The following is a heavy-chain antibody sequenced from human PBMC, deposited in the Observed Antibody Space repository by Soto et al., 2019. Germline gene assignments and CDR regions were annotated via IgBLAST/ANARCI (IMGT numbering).Heavy chain of an antibody. CDR1: GFILSRHA. Sequence: EVLLLQSGGGLAQPGESLTLYCATSGFILSRHAMSWVLQAPGKGLDWVSVIGYRTTDTYYADSVKGRFTISRDESKNTVYLQMNNLRVEDMAVYYCAKDRGGGWVIDYWGQGTRVTVSS. J-gene: IGHJ4*02. D-gene: IGHD6-19*01. V-gene: IGHV3-23*01. CDR3: AKDRGGGWVIDY. CDR2: IGYRTTDT.